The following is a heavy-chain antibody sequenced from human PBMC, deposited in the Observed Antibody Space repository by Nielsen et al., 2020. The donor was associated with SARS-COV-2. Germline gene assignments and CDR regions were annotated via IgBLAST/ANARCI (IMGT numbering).Heavy chain of an antibody. CDR3: ARSQGYTNGYYKYAMEV. D-gene: IGHD2-8*01. CDR2: IYPSVGST. CDR1: GYSFTSYD. J-gene: IGHJ6*02. Sequence: ASVKVSCKASGYSFTSYDMHWVRQAPGQGLEWMGVIYPSVGSTIYAQKFQGRVSMTRDTSTSTVSMELRSLRSEDTAVYYCARSQGYTNGYYKYAMEVWGQGTTVIVSS. V-gene: IGHV1-46*01.